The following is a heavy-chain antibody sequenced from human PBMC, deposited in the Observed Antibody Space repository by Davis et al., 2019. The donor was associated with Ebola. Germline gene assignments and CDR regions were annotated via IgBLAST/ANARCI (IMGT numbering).Heavy chain of an antibody. CDR2: INSISGDT. J-gene: IGHJ6*02. Sequence: ASVKVSCMASGYTLTDYQMHWVRQAPGQGLEWMGGINSISGDTNYAEKFQGRVTMTRDTSISTVYMELTSLRSDDTAVYYCARDLSYSYYYHYYGMDVWGQGTTVTVSS. D-gene: IGHD3-10*01. CDR3: ARDLSYSYYYHYYGMDV. V-gene: IGHV1-2*02. CDR1: GYTLTDYQ.